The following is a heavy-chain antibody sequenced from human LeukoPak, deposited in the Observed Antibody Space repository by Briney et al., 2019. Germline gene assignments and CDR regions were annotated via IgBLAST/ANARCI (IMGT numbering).Heavy chain of an antibody. CDR2: ISWNSGSI. D-gene: IGHD1-26*01. CDR3: ARDYFGSPSALDY. V-gene: IGHV3-9*03. J-gene: IGHJ4*02. CDR1: GFTFSSYA. Sequence: QTGGSLRLSCAASGFTFSSYAMHWVRQAPGKGLEWVSGISWNSGSIGYADSVKGRFTISRDNAKNSLYLQMNSLRAEDMALYYCARDYFGSPSALDYWGQGTLVTVSS.